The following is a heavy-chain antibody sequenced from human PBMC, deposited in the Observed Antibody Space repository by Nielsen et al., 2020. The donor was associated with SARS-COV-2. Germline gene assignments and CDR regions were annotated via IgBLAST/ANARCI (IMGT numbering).Heavy chain of an antibody. V-gene: IGHV3-30*18. CDR2: TSYDGTRK. J-gene: IGHJ6*02. CDR3: AKDRVEVTASYHYYGMDV. D-gene: IGHD2-21*02. CDR1: GFTFRNFG. Sequence: GESLKISCAASGFTFRNFGVRWVRQAPGKGLEWVAVTSYDGTRKYYADSVKGRFTVSRDNSKNTLDLQMDSLRTEDTGVYYCAKDRVEVTASYHYYGMDVWGQGTTVTVSS.